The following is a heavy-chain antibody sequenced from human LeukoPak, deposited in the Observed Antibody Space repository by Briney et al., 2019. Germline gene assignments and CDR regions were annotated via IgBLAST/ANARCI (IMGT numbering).Heavy chain of an antibody. V-gene: IGHV3-53*01. CDR2: IYRGGST. CDR1: GFTVSSNY. D-gene: IGHD5-24*01. CDR3: ARDRDGYGYYFDY. Sequence: GGSLRLSCAASGFTVSSNYMSWVRQAPGKGLEWVSVIYRGGSTYYADSVKGRFTISRDNSKNTLYLQMNSLRAEDTAVYYCARDRDGYGYYFDYWGQGTLVTVSS. J-gene: IGHJ4*02.